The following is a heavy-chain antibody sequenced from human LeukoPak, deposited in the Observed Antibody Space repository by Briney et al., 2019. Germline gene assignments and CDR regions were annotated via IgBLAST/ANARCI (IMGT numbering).Heavy chain of an antibody. CDR1: GGSISSSSYY. CDR2: IYYSGST. CDR3: ARTGTSITLDRGYFDY. Sequence: SETLSLTCTVSGGSISSSSYYWGWIRQPPGKGLEWIGSIYYSGSTYYNPSLKSRVPISVDTSTNQFSLKLSSVTAADTAVYYCARTGTSITLDRGYFDYWGQGTLVTVSS. J-gene: IGHJ4*02. V-gene: IGHV4-39*01. D-gene: IGHD3-10*01.